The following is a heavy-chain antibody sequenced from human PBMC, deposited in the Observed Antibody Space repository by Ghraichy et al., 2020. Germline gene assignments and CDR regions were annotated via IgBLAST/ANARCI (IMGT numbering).Heavy chain of an antibody. CDR1: GYIFTTYW. Sequence: GESLNISCKASGYIFTTYWIGWVRQMPGKGLEWMGIIYPGDSDTRYSPSFQGQATISADKSISTAYLQWNRLKASDTAMYYCARRPCGSSNCLNQPHSETDYWGQGTLVTVSS. D-gene: IGHD2-2*01. V-gene: IGHV5-51*01. J-gene: IGHJ4*02. CDR3: ARRPCGSSNCLNQPHSETDY. CDR2: IYPGDSDT.